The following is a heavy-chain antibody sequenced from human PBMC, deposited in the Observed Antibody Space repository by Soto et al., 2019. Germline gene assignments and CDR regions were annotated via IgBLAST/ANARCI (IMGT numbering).Heavy chain of an antibody. CDR3: APSGDSWSGTTSLAAFDI. V-gene: IGHV1-18*04. CDR2: IISYNGKT. J-gene: IGHJ3*02. D-gene: IGHD3-3*01. CDR1: GYTFTSYG. Sequence: ASVKVSCKASGYTFTSYGISWVRQAPGQGLEGMGWIISYNGKTKYAQKLQGRGTMTTYTSTGTAYMELRSLRSDDTSVYYCAPSGDSWSGTTSLAAFDIWGQGKMVTASS.